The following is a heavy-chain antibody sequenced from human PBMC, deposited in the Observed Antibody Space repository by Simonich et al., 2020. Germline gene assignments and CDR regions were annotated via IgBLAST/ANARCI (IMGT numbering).Heavy chain of an antibody. Sequence: GGGLVQPGGSLRLSCAASGFTFSSYAMSWVRQAPGKGLEWVSAISGSGGSTYYADSVKGRFTISRYNSKNTLYLQMNSLRAEDTAVYYCAKDLGERITMIVVVIDAFDIWGQGTTVTVSS. CDR1: GFTFSSYA. D-gene: IGHD3-22*01. J-gene: IGHJ3*02. V-gene: IGHV3-23*01. CDR3: AKDLGERITMIVVVIDAFDI. CDR2: ISGSGGST.